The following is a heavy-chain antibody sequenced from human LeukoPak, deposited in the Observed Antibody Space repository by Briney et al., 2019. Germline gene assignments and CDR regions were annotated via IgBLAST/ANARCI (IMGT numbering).Heavy chain of an antibody. Sequence: PGGSLRLSCAASGFTVSNNYMSWVRQAPGKGLEWVSISYSDSNTNYADSVKGRFTISRDTSQNTLSLQMNSLRAEDTAVYYCVRKNRDFNAAFDIWGQGTAVTVSS. J-gene: IGHJ3*02. CDR1: GFTVSNNY. CDR3: VRKNRDFNAAFDI. D-gene: IGHD1-14*01. CDR2: SYSDSNT. V-gene: IGHV3-53*01.